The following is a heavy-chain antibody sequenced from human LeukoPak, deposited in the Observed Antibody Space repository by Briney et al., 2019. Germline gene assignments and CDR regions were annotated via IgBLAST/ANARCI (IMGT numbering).Heavy chain of an antibody. Sequence: GGSLRLSCAASGFTFSSYAMHWVRQAPGKGLEWVAVISYDGSNKYYADSVKGRFTISRDNSKNTLYLQMNSLRAEDTAVYYCARDSCGDCYSHHYYYYMDIWGKGTTVTVSS. J-gene: IGHJ6*03. CDR1: GFTFSSYA. CDR2: ISYDGSNK. CDR3: ARDSCGDCYSHHYYYYMDI. V-gene: IGHV3-30*04. D-gene: IGHD2-21*02.